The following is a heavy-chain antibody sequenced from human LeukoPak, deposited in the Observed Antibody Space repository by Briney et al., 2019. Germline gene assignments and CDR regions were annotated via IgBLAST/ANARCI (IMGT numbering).Heavy chain of an antibody. Sequence: PSETLSLTSTVSGLFISRGDYYWTRIRQPAGKGLEWIGRFHTTGSTSYNPSLRNRVTISVDTSKNQISLKVTYVTAADTPVYYCARDRGAGGGRGFPCWFDSCCQGTLVTVSS. CDR3: ARDRGAGGGRGFPCWFDS. V-gene: IGHV4-61*02. CDR1: GLFISRGDYY. J-gene: IGHJ5*01. D-gene: IGHD2-8*02. CDR2: FHTTGST.